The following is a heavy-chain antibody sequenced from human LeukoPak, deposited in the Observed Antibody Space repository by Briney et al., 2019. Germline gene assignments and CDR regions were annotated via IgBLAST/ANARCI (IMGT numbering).Heavy chain of an antibody. Sequence: GGSLRLSCAVSGFTVSNDYMSWVRQAPGKGLEWVSDISGSSSIVYYADSVKGRFTISRDNAKNSLYLQINSLRDEDTAVYYCARGYYGSGNYPRMDVWGQGTTVTVSS. CDR3: ARGYYGSGNYPRMDV. CDR1: GFTVSNDY. V-gene: IGHV3-48*02. CDR2: ISGSSSIV. D-gene: IGHD3-10*01. J-gene: IGHJ6*02.